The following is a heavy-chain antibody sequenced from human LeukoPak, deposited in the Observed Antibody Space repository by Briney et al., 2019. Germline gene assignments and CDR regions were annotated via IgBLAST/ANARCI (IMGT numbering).Heavy chain of an antibody. CDR2: IYSGGST. D-gene: IGHD6-6*01. V-gene: IGHV3-66*01. CDR1: GFSVSSYY. J-gene: IGHJ4*02. Sequence: GGSLRLSCAASGFSVSSYYMSWVRKAPGKGLEWVSVIYSGGSTYYADSVKGRFTISRDNSKNTLYLQMNSLRAEDTAVYYCAREYSSSSGDYWGQGTLVTVSS. CDR3: AREYSSSSGDY.